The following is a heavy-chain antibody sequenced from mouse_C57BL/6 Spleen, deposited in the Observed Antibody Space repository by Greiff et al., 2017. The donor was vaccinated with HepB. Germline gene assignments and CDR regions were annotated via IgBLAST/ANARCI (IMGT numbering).Heavy chain of an antibody. CDR1: GYTFTSYW. J-gene: IGHJ2*01. Sequence: QVQLQQPGAELVKPGASVTLSCKASGYTFTSYWMQWVKQRPGQGLEWIGEIDPSDSYTNYNQKFKGKATLTVDTSTSTAYMQLSRLTSEDSAAYYCARGGTTEVDYWGKGTTLTVSS. D-gene: IGHD1-1*01. CDR3: ARGGTTEVDY. V-gene: IGHV1-50*01. CDR2: IDPSDSYT.